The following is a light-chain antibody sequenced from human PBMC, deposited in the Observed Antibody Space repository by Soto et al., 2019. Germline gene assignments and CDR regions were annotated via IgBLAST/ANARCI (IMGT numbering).Light chain of an antibody. CDR2: GAS. J-gene: IGKJ1*01. V-gene: IGKV3-20*01. CDR3: QQYGSSPGT. CDR1: QSVSSSY. Sequence: EIVLTQSPGTLLLSRGERATLSCRASQSVSSSYLAWYQQKPGQAPRLLIYGASSRATGIPDRFSGSGSGTDFTLTISRLEPEDFAVYYRQQYGSSPGTFGQGTKVEIK.